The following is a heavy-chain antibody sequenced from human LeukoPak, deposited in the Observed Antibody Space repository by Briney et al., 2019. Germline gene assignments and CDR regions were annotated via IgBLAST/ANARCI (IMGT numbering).Heavy chain of an antibody. CDR3: ARDQDDSDYPGYSFTY. Sequence: GASVKVSCKASGYTFTSYGISWVRQAPGQGLEWMGWISVYNGNTNYAQKLQGRVTMTTDTSTSTAYMELRSLRSDDTAVYYCARDQDDSDYPGYSFTYWGQGTLVTVSS. V-gene: IGHV1-18*01. J-gene: IGHJ4*02. CDR1: GYTFTSYG. CDR2: ISVYNGNT. D-gene: IGHD4-11*01.